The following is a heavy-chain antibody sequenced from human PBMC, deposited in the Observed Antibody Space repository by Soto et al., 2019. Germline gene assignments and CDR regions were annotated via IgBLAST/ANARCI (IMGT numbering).Heavy chain of an antibody. CDR2: INGDGSNT. D-gene: IGHD3-16*02. CDR3: ARGIQYRYGMDV. V-gene: IGHV3-74*01. J-gene: IGHJ6*02. Sequence: GGSLXLSCAATGFTFTNYLMHWVRQAPGKGLVWVSRINGDGSNTFYADSVKGRLTISRDNAENTVYLQMNSLRAEDTAVYYCARGIQYRYGMDVWGQGTTVTVSS. CDR1: GFTFTNYL.